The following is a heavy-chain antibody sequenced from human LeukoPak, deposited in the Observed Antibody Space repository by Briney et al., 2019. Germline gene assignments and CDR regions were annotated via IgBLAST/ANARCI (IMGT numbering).Heavy chain of an antibody. V-gene: IGHV4-38-2*01. CDR1: GYSISSGYS. Sequence: PSETLSLTCAVSGYSISSGYSWGWIRQPPGKGLEWIGSIYHTGTTYYNPSLRSRVTMSVDTSKNQFSLKLTSVTAADTAVYYCARPPVDGDYGAAFDRWGQGTLVTVPS. D-gene: IGHD4-17*01. CDR2: IYHTGTT. J-gene: IGHJ4*02. CDR3: ARPPVDGDYGAAFDR.